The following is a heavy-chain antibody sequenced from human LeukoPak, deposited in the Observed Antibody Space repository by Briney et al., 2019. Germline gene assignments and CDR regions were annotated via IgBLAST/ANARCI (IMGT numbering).Heavy chain of an antibody. Sequence: GGSPRLSCAASGFTFSNAWMTWVRQAPGKGLEWVGRIKTKSDGGTTDYAAPVKGRFTISRDDSKNTLYLQMNSLKTEDTAVYYCAKLGSSSLWYYYMDVWGKGTTVTVSS. J-gene: IGHJ6*03. CDR2: IKTKSDGGTT. CDR3: AKLGSSSLWYYYMDV. CDR1: GFTFSNAW. V-gene: IGHV3-15*01. D-gene: IGHD6-6*01.